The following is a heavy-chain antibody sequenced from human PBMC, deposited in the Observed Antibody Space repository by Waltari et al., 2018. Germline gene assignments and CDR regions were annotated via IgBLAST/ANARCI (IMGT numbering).Heavy chain of an antibody. V-gene: IGHV4-4*02. J-gene: IGHJ4*02. CDR1: GDSISSLSW. D-gene: IGHD2-15*01. CDR3: AKISLHREGYS. Sequence: QLPESGPGLVESSGTLSLTCTVPGDSISSLSWWTWVRQPPGKGLEWIGEVFQSGSANYSPSLKSRVTLSVDKSTNQFFLTLNSVTAADTAMYYCAKISLHREGYSWGQGTLVTV. CDR2: VFQSGSA.